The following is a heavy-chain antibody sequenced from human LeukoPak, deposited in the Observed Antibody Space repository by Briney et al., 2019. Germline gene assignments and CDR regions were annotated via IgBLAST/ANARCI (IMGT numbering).Heavy chain of an antibody. V-gene: IGHV4-34*01. D-gene: IGHD6-6*01. CDR3: ARGRGDSSSSLGDY. CDR2: INHSGST. J-gene: IGHJ4*02. CDR1: GFTFRSSW. Sequence: GSLRLSCAASGFTFRSSWMHWVRQAPGKGLEWIGEINHSGSTNYNPSLKSRVTISVDTSKNQFSLKLSSVTAADTAVYYCARGRGDSSSSLGDYWGQGTLVTVSS.